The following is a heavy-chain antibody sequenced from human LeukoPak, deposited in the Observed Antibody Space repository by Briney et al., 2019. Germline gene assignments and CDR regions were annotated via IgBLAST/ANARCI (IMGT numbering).Heavy chain of an antibody. CDR1: GYSFTSYW. CDR2: IYPGDSDT. D-gene: IGHD5-18*01. Sequence: KDGESLKISCKGSGYSFTSYWIGWVRQMPGKGLEWMGIIYPGDSDTRYSPSFQGQVTISADKSISTAYLQWSSLKASDTAMYYCARARGGYSYGDRWFDPWGQGTLVTVSS. V-gene: IGHV5-51*01. CDR3: ARARGGYSYGDRWFDP. J-gene: IGHJ5*02.